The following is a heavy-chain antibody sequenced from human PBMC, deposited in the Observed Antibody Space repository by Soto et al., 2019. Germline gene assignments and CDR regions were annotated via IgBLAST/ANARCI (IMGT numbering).Heavy chain of an antibody. D-gene: IGHD6-19*01. CDR1: GESFSGHI. V-gene: IGHV4-34*01. Sequence: SETLSLTCAVYGESFSGHIWTWIRQTPGRGLQWIGQINHSGSASYNPSLKSRVTISVHTSNSQFSLELSSVTAADTAVYYCARGLITGSHYSGGWYYFDSWGQGTQVTDSS. CDR2: INHSGSA. CDR3: ARGLITGSHYSGGWYYFDS. J-gene: IGHJ4*02.